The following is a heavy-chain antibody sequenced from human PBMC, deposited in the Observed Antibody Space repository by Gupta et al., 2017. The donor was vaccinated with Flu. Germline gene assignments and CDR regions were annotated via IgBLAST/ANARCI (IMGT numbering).Heavy chain of an antibody. J-gene: IGHJ4*02. CDR3: ARSDGGTAARFDF. Sequence: QVQLQESGPGLVKPSETLFVTCAVSGDSITSTHYWGWIRQSPGKELEWIASMFHRGDTHYNPSLRTRVNISLDKSKNQVSLTLRSVTAIDTAVYFCARSDGGTAARFDFWGQGTLVTVSS. CDR1: GDSITSTHY. CDR2: MFHRGDT. D-gene: IGHD6-13*01. V-gene: IGHV4-38-2*01.